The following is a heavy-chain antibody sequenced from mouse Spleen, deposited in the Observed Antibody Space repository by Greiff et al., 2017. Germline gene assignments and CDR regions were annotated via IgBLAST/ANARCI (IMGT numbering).Heavy chain of an antibody. D-gene: IGHD1-1*01. Sequence: VQLQQPGAELVMPGASVKLSCKASGYTFTSYWMHWVKQRPGQGLEWIGEIDPSDSYTNYNQKFKGKATLTVDKSSSTAYMQLSSLTSEDSAVYYCARKDYYGRRGYWGQGTTLTVSS. J-gene: IGHJ2*01. CDR2: IDPSDSYT. CDR1: GYTFTSYW. V-gene: IGHV1-69*01. CDR3: ARKDYYGRRGY.